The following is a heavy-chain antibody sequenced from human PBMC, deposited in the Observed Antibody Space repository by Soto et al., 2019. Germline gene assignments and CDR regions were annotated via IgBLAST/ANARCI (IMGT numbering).Heavy chain of an antibody. D-gene: IGHD3-16*02. Sequence: ASVKVSCKASGYTFTSYYMHWVRQAPGQGLEWMGIINPSGGSTSYAQKFQGRVTMTRDTSTSTVYMELSSLRSEDTAVYYCARDGGAMVYYYYGMDVWGQGTTVTVSS. V-gene: IGHV1-46*01. CDR3: ARDGGAMVYYYYGMDV. J-gene: IGHJ6*02. CDR2: INPSGGST. CDR1: GYTFTSYY.